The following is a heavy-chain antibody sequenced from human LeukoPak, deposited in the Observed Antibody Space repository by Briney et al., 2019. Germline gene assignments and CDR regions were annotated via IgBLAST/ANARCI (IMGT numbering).Heavy chain of an antibody. CDR3: AKGAHYSGSGNYRRGHYFDY. CDR1: GFSFRTYG. Sequence: GGSLRLSCAASGFSFRTYGMHWVRQAPGKGLDWVAFIQYDGSNKYYSDSVKGRFTISGDNSKNTLYLQMNSLRAEDTAVYYCAKGAHYSGSGNYRRGHYFDYWGQGTLVTVSS. V-gene: IGHV3-30*02. J-gene: IGHJ4*02. D-gene: IGHD3-10*01. CDR2: IQYDGSNK.